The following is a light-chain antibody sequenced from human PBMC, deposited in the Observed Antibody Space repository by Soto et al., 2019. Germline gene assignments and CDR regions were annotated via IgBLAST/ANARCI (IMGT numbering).Light chain of an antibody. J-gene: IGKJ2*01. CDR1: QSVSSN. V-gene: IGKV3-15*01. CDR3: QQYDAWPPMFT. Sequence: EIVMTQSPATLSVSPGEGATLSCRASQSVSSNLAWYQQKRGQVPRLLIYGASTRATGVPARFSGRGSGTEVTLTISSLQSEDFAVYYCQQYDAWPPMFTFGQGTKREIK. CDR2: GAS.